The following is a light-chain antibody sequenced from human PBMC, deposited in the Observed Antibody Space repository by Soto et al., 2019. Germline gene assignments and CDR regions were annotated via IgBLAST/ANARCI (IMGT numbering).Light chain of an antibody. J-gene: IGKJ4*01. CDR1: PSISSW. CDR2: DAS. V-gene: IGKV1-5*01. CDR3: QQYNRYSLT. Sequence: DIQMTQSPSTLSASVGDRVTITCRASPSISSWLAGYQQKPGKAPKLLIYDASSLESGVPSRFSGSGSDTEFTLTINNLQPDDCATYQCQQYNRYSLTFGGGTKVEIK.